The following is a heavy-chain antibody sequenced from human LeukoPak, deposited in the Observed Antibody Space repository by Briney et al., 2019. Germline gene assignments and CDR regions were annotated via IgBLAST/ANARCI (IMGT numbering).Heavy chain of an antibody. V-gene: IGHV1-8*01. Sequence: ASVKVSCKASGYTFTSYDINWVRQATGQGLEWMGWMNPNSGNTGYAQKFQGRVTTTRNTSISTAYMELSSLRSEDTAVYYCARGRRAVAGKGNWFDPWGQGTLVTVSS. CDR3: ARGRRAVAGKGNWFDP. J-gene: IGHJ5*02. CDR2: MNPNSGNT. D-gene: IGHD6-19*01. CDR1: GYTFTSYD.